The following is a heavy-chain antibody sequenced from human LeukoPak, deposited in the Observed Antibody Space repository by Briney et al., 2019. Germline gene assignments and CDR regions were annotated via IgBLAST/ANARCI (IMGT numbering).Heavy chain of an antibody. V-gene: IGHV3-53*01. D-gene: IGHD1-26*01. Sequence: PGGSLRLSCAASGFTVSSNYMSWVRQAPGKGLEWVSVIYSGGSTYYTDSVKGRFTISRDNAKNSLYLQMNSLRAEDTAVYYCARGGSYWGGWWGLNYFDYWGQGTLVTVSS. J-gene: IGHJ4*02. CDR1: GFTVSSNY. CDR3: ARGGSYWGGWWGLNYFDY. CDR2: IYSGGST.